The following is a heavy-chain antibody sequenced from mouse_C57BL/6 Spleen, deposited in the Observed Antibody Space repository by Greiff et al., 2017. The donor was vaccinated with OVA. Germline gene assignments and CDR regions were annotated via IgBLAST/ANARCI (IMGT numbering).Heavy chain of an antibody. J-gene: IGHJ1*03. CDR1: GYTFTSYW. D-gene: IGHD1-1*01. CDR3: ARERYYGSSYDWYFDV. Sequence: QVQLQQPGTELVKPGASVKLSCKASGYTFTSYWMHWVKQRPGQGLEWIGNINPSNGGTNYNEKFKSKATLTVDKSSSTAYMQLSSLTSEDSAVYYCARERYYGSSYDWYFDVWGTGTTVTVSS. V-gene: IGHV1-53*01. CDR2: INPSNGGT.